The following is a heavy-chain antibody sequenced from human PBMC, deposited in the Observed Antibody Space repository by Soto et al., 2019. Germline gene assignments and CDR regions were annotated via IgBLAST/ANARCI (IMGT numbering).Heavy chain of an antibody. CDR3: AREGRDWHYFDY. CDR1: GFTVSSNY. D-gene: IGHD2-21*02. CDR2: IYSGGST. J-gene: IGHJ4*02. Sequence: EVQLVETGGGLIQPGGSLRLSCAASGFTVSSNYMSWVRQAPGKGLEWVSVIYSGGSTYCADSVKGRFTISRDNSKNTLYLQMNSLRAEDTAVYYCAREGRDWHYFDYWGQGTLVTVSS. V-gene: IGHV3-53*02.